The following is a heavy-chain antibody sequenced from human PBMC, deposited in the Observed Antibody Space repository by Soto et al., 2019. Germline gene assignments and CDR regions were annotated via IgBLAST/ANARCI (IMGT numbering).Heavy chain of an antibody. D-gene: IGHD3-3*01. CDR1: GYIFTYYY. CDR3: AKDQGGYDFWSGYYSWFDP. V-gene: IGHV1-2*02. Sequence: ASVKVSCKASGYIFTYYYIHWVRQAPGQGLEWMGWINPNSGGTNYAQKFQGRVTMTRDTSISTAYMELSRLRSDDTAVYYCAKDQGGYDFWSGYYSWFDPWGQGTLVTVSS. J-gene: IGHJ5*02. CDR2: INPNSGGT.